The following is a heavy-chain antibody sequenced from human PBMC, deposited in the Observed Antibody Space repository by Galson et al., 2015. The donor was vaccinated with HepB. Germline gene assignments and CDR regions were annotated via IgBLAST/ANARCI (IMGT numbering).Heavy chain of an antibody. CDR1: GYSFTNYW. CDR3: ARWDSVIHYYYGMDV. V-gene: IGHV5-10-1*01. CDR2: IDPSDSYT. Sequence: QSGAEVKKPGESLRISCKGSGYSFTNYWISWMRQMPGKGLEWMGRIDPSDSYTTYSPSFQGHVTISADKSISTAYLQWNSLKASDTAMYYCARWDSVIHYYYGMDVWGQGTTVTVSS. D-gene: IGHD3-16*02. J-gene: IGHJ6*02.